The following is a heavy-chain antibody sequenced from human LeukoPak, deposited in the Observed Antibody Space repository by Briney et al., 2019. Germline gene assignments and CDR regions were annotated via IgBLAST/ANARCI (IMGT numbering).Heavy chain of an antibody. CDR2: IFFSGSA. V-gene: IGHV4-39*07. CDR1: GGSISSPTYY. D-gene: IGHD6-19*01. Sequence: SETLSLTCTVSGGSISSPTYYWGWIRQPPGKGLEWIGSIFFSGSAYYNPSLKSRVTLSVDTSKNQFSLKLSSVTAADTAVYYCARGADSSGWYFLAYWGQGTLVTVSS. CDR3: ARGADSSGWYFLAY. J-gene: IGHJ4*02.